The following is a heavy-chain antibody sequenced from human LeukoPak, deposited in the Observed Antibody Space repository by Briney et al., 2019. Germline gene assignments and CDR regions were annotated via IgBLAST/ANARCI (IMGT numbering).Heavy chain of an antibody. Sequence: GGSLRLSCAASGFSFSSDGMSWVRQAPGKGLEWVSGILGGAGSTYYADSVKGRFTISRDNSKNTLYLQMNSLRAEDTAVYYCAHGSMYQLDYWGQGTLVTVSS. CDR2: ILGGAGST. D-gene: IGHD2-2*01. CDR1: GFSFSSDG. V-gene: IGHV3-23*01. CDR3: AHGSMYQLDY. J-gene: IGHJ4*02.